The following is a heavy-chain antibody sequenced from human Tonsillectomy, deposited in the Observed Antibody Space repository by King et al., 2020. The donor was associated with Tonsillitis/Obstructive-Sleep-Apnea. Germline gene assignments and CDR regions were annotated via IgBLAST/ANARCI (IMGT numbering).Heavy chain of an antibody. J-gene: IGHJ4*02. CDR1: GFPFDDYA. CDR2: ITWNSGSI. D-gene: IGHD6-6*01. V-gene: IGHV3-9*01. CDR3: AKDISYRTSSGGDFDY. Sequence: VQLVESGGGLVQPGRSLRLSCAASGFPFDDYAMHWVRQAPGKGLAWVSGITWNSGSIGYADSVQGRFTISRDNAKNSLYLQMNSLRTEDTALYYCAKDISYRTSSGGDFDYWGQGTLVTVSS.